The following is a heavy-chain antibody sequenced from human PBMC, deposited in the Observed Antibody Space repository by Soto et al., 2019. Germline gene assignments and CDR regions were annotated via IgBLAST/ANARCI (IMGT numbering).Heavy chain of an antibody. J-gene: IGHJ4*02. CDR2: ISYDGSNK. D-gene: IGHD3-22*01. Sequence: GGSLRLSCAASGFTFSSYAMHWVRQAPGKGLEWVAVISYDGSNKYYADSVKGRFTISRDNSKNTLYLQMNSLRAEDTAVYYCARGKTYYYDSSGYPTEYYSDYWGQGTLVTVSS. V-gene: IGHV3-30-3*01. CDR1: GFTFSSYA. CDR3: ARGKTYYYDSSGYPTEYYSDY.